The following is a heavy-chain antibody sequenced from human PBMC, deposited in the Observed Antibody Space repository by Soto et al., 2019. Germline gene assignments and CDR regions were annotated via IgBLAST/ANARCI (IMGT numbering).Heavy chain of an antibody. V-gene: IGHV4-61*08. J-gene: IGHJ6*02. CDR3: ARLRRLAAVAKYYYHSMDV. D-gene: IGHD6-19*01. CDR1: GASVSTEGYY. Sequence: SETLSLTCTVSGASVSTEGYYWSWIRQPPGKGLEWIGYVYHSGITNYNPSLKSRVTTSVDTSKNQVSLRLYSVTAADTGVYYCARLRRLAAVAKYYYHSMDVWGQGTTVTVSS. CDR2: VYHSGIT.